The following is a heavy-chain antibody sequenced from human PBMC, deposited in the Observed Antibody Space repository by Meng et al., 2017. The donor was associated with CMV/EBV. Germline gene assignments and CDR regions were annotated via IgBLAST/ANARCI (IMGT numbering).Heavy chain of an antibody. D-gene: IGHD5-24*01. Sequence: GGSLRLSCAASGFTFSSDAMSWVRQAPGKGLEWVSAISGSGGSTYYADSVKGRFTISRDNSKNTLYLQMNSLRAEDTAVYYCANGCRVGPYYYYGMDVWGQGTTVTVSS. CDR1: GFTFSSDA. CDR2: ISGSGGST. CDR3: ANGCRVGPYYYYGMDV. J-gene: IGHJ6*02. V-gene: IGHV3-23*01.